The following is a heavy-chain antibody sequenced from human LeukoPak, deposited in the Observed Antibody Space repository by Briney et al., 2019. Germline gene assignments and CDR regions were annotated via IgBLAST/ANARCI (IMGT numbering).Heavy chain of an antibody. CDR3: ARLSGFDI. J-gene: IGHJ3*02. V-gene: IGHV1-69*04. CDR1: GGTFSSYA. CDR2: IIPILGIA. D-gene: IGHD1-26*01. Sequence: EASVKVSCKASGGTFSSYAISWVRQAPGQGLEWMGRIIPILGIANYAQKFQGRVTITADKSTSTAYTELSGLRSEDTAVYYCARLSGFDIWGQGTMVTVSS.